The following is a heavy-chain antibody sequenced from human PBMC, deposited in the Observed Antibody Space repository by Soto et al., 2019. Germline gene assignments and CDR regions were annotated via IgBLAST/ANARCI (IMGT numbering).Heavy chain of an antibody. CDR2: IIPIFGTA. Sequence: SVKVSCKASGGTFSSYAISWVRQAPGQGLEWMGGIIPIFGTANYTQKFQGRVTITADKSTSTAYMELSSLRSEDTAVYYCARVGGPCGGDCYSGYYYGMDVWGQGTTVTVSS. D-gene: IGHD2-21*02. V-gene: IGHV1-69*06. CDR1: GGTFSSYA. CDR3: ARVGGPCGGDCYSGYYYGMDV. J-gene: IGHJ6*02.